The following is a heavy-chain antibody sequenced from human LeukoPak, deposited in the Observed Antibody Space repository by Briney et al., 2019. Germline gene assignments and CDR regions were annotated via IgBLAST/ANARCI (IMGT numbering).Heavy chain of an antibody. D-gene: IGHD6-13*01. CDR1: GGSISSGSYY. J-gene: IGHJ5*02. CDR3: ARQYSTNWYDDRGWFDP. CDR2: IYTTGST. V-gene: IGHV4-61*02. Sequence: PSETLSLTCTVSGGSISSGSYYWSWIRQPAGKGLEWIGRIYTTGSTNYNPSLKSRVTISVDTSKNQFSLKLSSVTAADTAFYYCARQYSTNWYDDRGWFDPWGQGTLVTVSS.